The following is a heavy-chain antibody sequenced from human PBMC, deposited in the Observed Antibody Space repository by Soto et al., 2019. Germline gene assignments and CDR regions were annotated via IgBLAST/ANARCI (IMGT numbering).Heavy chain of an antibody. J-gene: IGHJ5*02. CDR2: IYYSGST. D-gene: IGHD1-26*01. V-gene: IGHV4-59*01. CDR3: ARDTHLGGYNWFDP. Sequence: QVQLQESGPGLVKPSETLSLTCTVSGGSISSYYWSWIRQPPGKGLEWIGYIYYSGSTNYNPSLKSRVTISVDTSKNQFSLKLSSVTAADTAVYYCARDTHLGGYNWFDPWGQGTLVTVSS. CDR1: GGSISSYY.